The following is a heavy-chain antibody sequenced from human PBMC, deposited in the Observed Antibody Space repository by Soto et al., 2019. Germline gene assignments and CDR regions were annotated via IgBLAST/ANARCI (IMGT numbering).Heavy chain of an antibody. CDR1: GGSISSGSYQ. D-gene: IGHD1-26*01. J-gene: IGHJ4*02. Sequence: SETLSLNCTVSGGSISSGSYQWSCIRQHPGKGLEWIGNIYYSGSSYYNPSLKSRATISIDTSKDQFSLRLGSVAAADTAVYYCARVEGSSYYFRHDCWGRGTLVTVSS. CDR3: ARVEGSSYYFRHDC. V-gene: IGHV4-31*03. CDR2: IYYSGSS.